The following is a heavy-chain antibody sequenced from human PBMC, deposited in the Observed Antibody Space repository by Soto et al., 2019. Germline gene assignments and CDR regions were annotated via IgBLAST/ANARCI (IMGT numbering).Heavy chain of an antibody. CDR3: ARDRGTAGISPDAFDI. D-gene: IGHD6-13*01. Sequence: EVQLVETGGGLIQPGGSLRLSCAASGFTVSSNYMSWVRQAPGKGLEWVSVIYSGGSTYYADSVKGRFTISRDNSKNTLYLQMNSLRAEDTAVYYCARDRGTAGISPDAFDIWGQGTMVTVSS. V-gene: IGHV3-53*02. CDR2: IYSGGST. CDR1: GFTVSSNY. J-gene: IGHJ3*02.